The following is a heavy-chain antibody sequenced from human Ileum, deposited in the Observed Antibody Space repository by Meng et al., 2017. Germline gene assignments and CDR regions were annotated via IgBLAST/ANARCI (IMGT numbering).Heavy chain of an antibody. CDR2: IDHSGGT. J-gene: IGHJ5*02. Sequence: QVPIQQWGAGLLKPSAPLSLACGVYGGSFSGYYWSWIRQPPGKGLEWIGEIDHSGGTNYNPSLKNRVTISVDTSNNRFSLKLSSVKAADTALYFCARRVGATPYAYNWLDPWGQGTLVTVSS. CDR1: GGSFSGYY. CDR3: ARRVGATPYAYNWLDP. V-gene: IGHV4-34*01. D-gene: IGHD1-26*01.